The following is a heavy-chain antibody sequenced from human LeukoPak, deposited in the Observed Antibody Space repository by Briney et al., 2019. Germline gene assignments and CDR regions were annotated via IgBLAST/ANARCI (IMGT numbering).Heavy chain of an antibody. CDR3: ARVQPLGAIYYYGMDV. V-gene: IGHV1-46*01. CDR1: GYTFTINN. J-gene: IGHJ6*02. Sequence: ASVNLSCTSTGYTFTINNRHWDRRSPGQRLEWMVIINPSGGSTSYAQQFQGRVTMTSHTSTSKVYMELSSLTSEDTAVYYCARVQPLGAIYYYGMDVWGQGATVTVSS. D-gene: IGHD2-21*01. CDR2: INPSGGST.